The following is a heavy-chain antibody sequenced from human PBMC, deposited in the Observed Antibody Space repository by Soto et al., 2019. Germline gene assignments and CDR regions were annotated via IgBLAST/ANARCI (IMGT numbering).Heavy chain of an antibody. CDR3: TRGLASGDY. CDR2: INPNGGST. J-gene: IGHJ4*02. Sequence: QVQLVQPGAEVKKPGASVKFSCKASGYIFTNFYIHWVRQAPGQGLEWIGIINPNGGSTNYAQNFQGRVTMTRATSTSKVYVDLSSLRSEDTAVYYCTRGLASGDYWGQGTLITVSS. D-gene: IGHD6-6*01. CDR1: GYIFTNFY. V-gene: IGHV1-46*03.